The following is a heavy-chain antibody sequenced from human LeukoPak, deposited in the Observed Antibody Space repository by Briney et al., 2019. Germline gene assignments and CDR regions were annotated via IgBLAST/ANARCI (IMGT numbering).Heavy chain of an antibody. D-gene: IGHD3-3*01. CDR2: INPNSGGT. CDR1: GYTFTGYY. V-gene: IGHV1-2*02. CDR3: ARDDQFLEWAPDY. Sequence: ASVKVSCKASGYTFTGYYMHWVRQAPGQGLEWMGWINPNSGGTNYAQKFQGRVTMTRDTSISTAYMELSRLRSGDTAVYYCARDDQFLEWAPDYWGQGTLVTVSS. J-gene: IGHJ4*02.